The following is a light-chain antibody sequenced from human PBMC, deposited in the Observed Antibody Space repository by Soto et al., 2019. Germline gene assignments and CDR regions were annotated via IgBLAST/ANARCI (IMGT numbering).Light chain of an antibody. V-gene: IGLV2-14*01. Sequence: QSALTQPASVSGSPGQSITISCTGTSSDVGGYNYVSWYQQLPGKAPKLMIYDVSHRPLGVSNRFSGSKSGNTASLTVSGLQAEDEADYYCSSYAGNNIFYVFGTGTKVTVL. CDR1: SSDVGGYNY. CDR2: DVS. J-gene: IGLJ1*01. CDR3: SSYAGNNIFYV.